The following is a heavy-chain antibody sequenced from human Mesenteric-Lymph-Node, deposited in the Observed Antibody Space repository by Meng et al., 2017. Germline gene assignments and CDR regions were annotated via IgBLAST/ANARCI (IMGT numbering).Heavy chain of an antibody. CDR1: GFTFSSYE. V-gene: IGHV3-48*03. Sequence: GESLRLSCAASGFTFSSYEMNWVRQAPGKGLEWVSYISSSGSTIYYADSVKGRFTISRDNAKNSLYLQMNSLRAEDTAVYYCARDLGSGGAVFGYWGQGTLVTVSS. CDR2: ISSSGSTI. J-gene: IGHJ4*02. CDR3: ARDLGSGGAVFGY. D-gene: IGHD2-15*01.